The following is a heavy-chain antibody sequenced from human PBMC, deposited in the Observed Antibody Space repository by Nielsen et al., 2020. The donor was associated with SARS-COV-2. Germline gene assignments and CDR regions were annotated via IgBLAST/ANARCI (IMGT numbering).Heavy chain of an antibody. CDR1: GFTFSSYA. Sequence: GESLKISCAASGFTFSSYAMSWVRQAPGKGLEWVSAISGSGGSTYYADSVKGRFTISRDNSKNTLYLQMNGLRAEDTATYYCARDGRIGYGVYLDYWGQGTPVTVSS. V-gene: IGHV3-23*01. CDR3: ARDGRIGYGVYLDY. CDR2: ISGSGGST. J-gene: IGHJ4*02. D-gene: IGHD5-12*01.